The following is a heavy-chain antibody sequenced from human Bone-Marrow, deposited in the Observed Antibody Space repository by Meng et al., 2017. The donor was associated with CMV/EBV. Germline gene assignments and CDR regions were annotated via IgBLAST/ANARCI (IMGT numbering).Heavy chain of an antibody. CDR2: IGSSGSTI. D-gene: IGHD3-22*01. Sequence: SGFSFSDYFMSWVRQAPGMGLAWVSCIGSSGSTIYYAGSLKGRFTISRDNAKNSLYLQMNSLRAEDTAVYYCARVGYYDSSGYAPTGDWGQGTLVTVSS. CDR3: ARVGYYDSSGYAPTGD. J-gene: IGHJ4*02. V-gene: IGHV3-11*04. CDR1: GFSFSDYF.